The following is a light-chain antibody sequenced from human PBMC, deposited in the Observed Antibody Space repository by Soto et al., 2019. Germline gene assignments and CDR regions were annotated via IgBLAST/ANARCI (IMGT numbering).Light chain of an antibody. CDR3: AAWDDSLNGYV. Sequence: QSVLTQPPSASGTPGQRVTISCSRSSSNIGSNTVNWYQQLPGTAPKLLIYSNNQRPSVVPDRFSGSKSGTSASLAISGLQSEDEADYYCAAWDDSLNGYVFGSGTKLTVL. CDR2: SNN. V-gene: IGLV1-44*01. J-gene: IGLJ1*01. CDR1: SSNIGSNT.